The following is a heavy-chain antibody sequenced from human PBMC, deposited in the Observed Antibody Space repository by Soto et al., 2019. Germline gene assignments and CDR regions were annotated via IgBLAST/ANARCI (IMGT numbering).Heavy chain of an antibody. CDR1: GCSISRNY. CDR3: ARGGNGGFWSGYSWFDP. CDR2: IYYSGST. Sequence: PSETLSLTFTVSGCSISRNYWSWIRQPPGKGLEWIGYIYYSGSTNYNPSLKSRVTISVDTSKNQFSLKLSSVTAADTAVYYCARGGNGGFWSGYSWFDPWGQGTLVTVSS. V-gene: IGHV4-59*01. J-gene: IGHJ5*02. D-gene: IGHD3-3*01.